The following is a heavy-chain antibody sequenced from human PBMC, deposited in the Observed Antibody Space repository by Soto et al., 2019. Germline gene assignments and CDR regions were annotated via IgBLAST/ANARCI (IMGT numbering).Heavy chain of an antibody. J-gene: IGHJ4*02. D-gene: IGHD5-18*01. V-gene: IGHV4-30-4*01. CDR1: GGSISSGDYY. CDR2: IYYSGST. CDR3: ARAASYGYYFDY. Sequence: SETLSLTCTVSGGSISSGDYYWSWIRQPPGKGLEWIGYIYYSGSTYYNPSLKSRVTISVDTSKNQFSLKLSSVTAADTAVYYCARAASYGYYFDYWGQGTLVTVS.